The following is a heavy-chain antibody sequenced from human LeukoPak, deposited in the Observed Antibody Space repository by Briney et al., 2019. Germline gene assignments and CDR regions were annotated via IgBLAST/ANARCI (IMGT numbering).Heavy chain of an antibody. CDR1: GYTFRSYA. CDR2: ISYDGSNK. J-gene: IGHJ6*03. V-gene: IGHV3-30*04. Sequence: PGRSLRLSCAASGYTFRSYALHGARQAPGKGLEGVAVISYDGSNKYYADSVKGRFTISRDNSKNTLYLQMNSLRAEDTAVYYCAREGSSSWPYYYYYYMDVWGKGTTVTVSS. CDR3: AREGSSSWPYYYYYYMDV. D-gene: IGHD6-13*01.